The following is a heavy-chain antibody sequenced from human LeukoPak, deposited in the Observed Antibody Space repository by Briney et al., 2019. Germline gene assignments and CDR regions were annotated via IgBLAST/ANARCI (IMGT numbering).Heavy chain of an antibody. CDR2: IYHSGST. CDR3: AGDYGSAPYFAY. V-gene: IGHV4-4*02. D-gene: IGHD3-10*01. Sequence: SETLSLTCAVSGGSISSNNWWSWVRQPPGKVLEWIGEIYHSGSTNYNPSLKSRVTISVDKSNNQFSLRLSSVTAADTAVYYCAGDYGSAPYFAYWGQGTLVTVSS. J-gene: IGHJ4*02. CDR1: GGSISSNNW.